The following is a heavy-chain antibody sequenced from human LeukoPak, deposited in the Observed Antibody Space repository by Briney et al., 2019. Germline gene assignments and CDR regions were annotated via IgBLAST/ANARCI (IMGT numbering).Heavy chain of an antibody. D-gene: IGHD6-25*01. CDR2: ISTGSSYI. CDR1: GFTFSSYS. J-gene: IGHJ6*02. Sequence: PGGSLRLSCAASGFTFSSYSINWVRQAPGKGLEWVSSISTGSSYIYYADSVKGRFTISRDNAKNSLYLQMNSLRADDTAVFYCARDRSPIAADGMGVWGRGTTVTVSS. CDR3: ARDRSPIAADGMGV. V-gene: IGHV3-21*01.